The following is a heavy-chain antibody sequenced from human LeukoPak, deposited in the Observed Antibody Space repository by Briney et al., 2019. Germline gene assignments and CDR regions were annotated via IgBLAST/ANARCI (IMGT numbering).Heavy chain of an antibody. Sequence: SETLSLTCAVYGGSFSGYYWSWIRQSPGKGLEWIGEINHSGSTNYNPSLKSRVTISVDTSKNQFSLKLSSVTAADTAVYYCARGVDYYGVWGQGTLVTVSS. CDR3: ARGVDYYGV. CDR1: GGSFSGYY. D-gene: IGHD3-10*01. J-gene: IGHJ4*02. V-gene: IGHV4-34*01. CDR2: INHSGST.